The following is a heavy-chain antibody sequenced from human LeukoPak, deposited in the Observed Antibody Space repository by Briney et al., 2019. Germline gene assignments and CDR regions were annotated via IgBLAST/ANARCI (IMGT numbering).Heavy chain of an antibody. CDR3: AKAGDGYNELNY. V-gene: IGHV3-30*18. D-gene: IGHD5-24*01. CDR2: ISYDGSIE. J-gene: IGHJ4*02. CDR1: GFTFSSCK. Sequence: GGSLRLSCAASGFTFSSCKMHWVRQAPGKGLEWVAVISYDGSIEYYVDSVKGRFTISRDNSKNKLFLQMNSLRAEDTAVYYCAKAGDGYNELNYWGQGTRVTVSS.